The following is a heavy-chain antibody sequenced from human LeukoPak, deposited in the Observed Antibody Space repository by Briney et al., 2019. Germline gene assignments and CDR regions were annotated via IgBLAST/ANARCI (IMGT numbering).Heavy chain of an antibody. V-gene: IGHV4-38-2*01. J-gene: IGHJ4*02. CDR1: GYSISTGYY. CDR3: ARITDDYVDK. Sequence: SETLSLTCAVSGYSISTGYYWRWIRQSPWEGLEWIGSIYHSGRTYYHPSIKSRVTISGDKPKNQLSLKLSSVTAAGTALYYCARITDDYVDKWGQGALVTVSS. CDR2: IYHSGRT. D-gene: IGHD3-10*01.